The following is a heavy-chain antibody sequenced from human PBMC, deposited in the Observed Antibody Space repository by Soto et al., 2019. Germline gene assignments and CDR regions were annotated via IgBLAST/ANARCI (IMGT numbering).Heavy chain of an antibody. CDR3: AKLSCTSSTCYFPGWFDP. D-gene: IGHD2-2*01. CDR2: VYYSGSS. Sequence: PSATLSLTCTVSGDSISGGASFWSWIRQPPGKGLEWIANVYYSGSSYYNPSLKSRLTISVDTTKNQFSLQLKSMTAADTAVYYCAKLSCTSSTCYFPGWFDPWGQGTLVTV. J-gene: IGHJ5*02. V-gene: IGHV4-30-4*02. CDR1: GDSISGGASF.